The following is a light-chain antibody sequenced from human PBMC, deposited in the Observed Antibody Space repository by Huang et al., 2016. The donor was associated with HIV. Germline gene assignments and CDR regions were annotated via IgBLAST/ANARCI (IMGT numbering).Light chain of an antibody. J-gene: IGKJ2*01. CDR2: GAS. CDR3: QQYGSSPYT. Sequence: EIVLTQTPATLSLSPGERVTLSCRASQNITYSHLAWYQQKPGQAPRLLIYGASSRATAIPDRCSGIGSGTDFTLTITRLAPEDFAVYYCQQYGSSPYTFGQGTQLEI. V-gene: IGKV3-20*01. CDR1: QNITYSH.